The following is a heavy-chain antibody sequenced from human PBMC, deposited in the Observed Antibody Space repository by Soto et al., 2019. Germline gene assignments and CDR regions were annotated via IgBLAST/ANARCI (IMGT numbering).Heavy chain of an antibody. CDR2: IKPSGGST. J-gene: IGHJ4*02. CDR3: ARDIPSGDY. D-gene: IGHD2-2*01. V-gene: IGHV1-46*01. CDR1: GYIFTNYY. Sequence: QVQLVQSGAEVKNPGASVKPSCKASGYIFTNYYIHWVRQAPGQGLEWMAIIKPSGGSTNYAQKLHGRVTLARATFTNTVNMELSSLISEDPAIFYWARDIPSGDYWGQGTLVNASS.